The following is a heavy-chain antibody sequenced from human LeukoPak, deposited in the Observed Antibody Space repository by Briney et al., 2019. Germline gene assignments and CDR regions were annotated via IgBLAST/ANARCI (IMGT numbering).Heavy chain of an antibody. Sequence: GGSLRLSCAASGITFSSYDMHWVRQATGKGLEWVSTIGAAGEMFYPGSVKGRFTISRDDAKNSMYLQMNSLRAGDTAVYYCVGRLRGWSSGFDYWGQGILVTVSS. J-gene: IGHJ4*02. V-gene: IGHV3-13*04. CDR1: GITFSSYD. D-gene: IGHD6-19*01. CDR2: IGAAGEM. CDR3: VGRLRGWSSGFDY.